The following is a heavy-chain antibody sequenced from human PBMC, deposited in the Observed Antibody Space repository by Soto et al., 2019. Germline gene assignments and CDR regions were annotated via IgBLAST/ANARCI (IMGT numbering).Heavy chain of an antibody. Sequence: EVQLLESGGGLVQPGGSLRLSCEVSGFIFSSYAMNWVRQDPGKGLEWVASISNTGTVTYYADSVKGRFTISRDNSKKTLDLQMNSLRTEDTAVYYCAKDWMGLGYFFEYWGQGTLVTVPS. CDR2: ISNTGTVT. V-gene: IGHV3-23*01. J-gene: IGHJ4*02. D-gene: IGHD7-27*01. CDR3: AKDWMGLGYFFEY. CDR1: GFIFSSYA.